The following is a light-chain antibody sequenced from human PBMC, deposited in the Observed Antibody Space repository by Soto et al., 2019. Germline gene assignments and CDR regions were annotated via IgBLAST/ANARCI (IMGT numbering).Light chain of an antibody. CDR3: QQRSNWPPGGLT. J-gene: IGKJ4*01. CDR1: QSVSSY. Sequence: EIVLTQSPATLSLSPGERATLSCRASQSVSSYLAWYQQKPGQAPRLLIYDASNWATGIPARFSGSGFGTVFTLTISSLEPEDFAVYYCQQRSNWPPGGLTFGGGTKLEIK. V-gene: IGKV3-11*01. CDR2: DAS.